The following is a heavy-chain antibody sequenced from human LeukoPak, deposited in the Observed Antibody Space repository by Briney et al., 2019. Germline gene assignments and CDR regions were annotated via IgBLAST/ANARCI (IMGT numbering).Heavy chain of an antibody. Sequence: SETLSLTCTVSGGSISSGNYYWSWVRQPPGKGLEWIGYIFYLGNTYYTPSLKSRVTISVDTSKNQFSLKLSSVTAADTAVYYCARKYPDHWFDPWGQGTLVTVSS. V-gene: IGHV4-30-4*01. D-gene: IGHD6-6*01. CDR3: ARKYPDHWFDP. J-gene: IGHJ5*02. CDR1: GGSISSGNYY. CDR2: IFYLGNT.